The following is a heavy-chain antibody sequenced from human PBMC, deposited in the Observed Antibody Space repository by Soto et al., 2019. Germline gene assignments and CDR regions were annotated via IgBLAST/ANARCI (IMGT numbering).Heavy chain of an antibody. CDR2: ISGSGDTI. CDR3: AAPVPAATHYDYYDMDV. CDR1: GFTFSYYT. V-gene: IGHV3-23*01. J-gene: IGHJ6*02. Sequence: EVQLLESGGGLVQPGGSLRLSCAASGFTFSYYTMSWVRQAPGKGLEWVSGISGSGDTIYYADSVKDRFTISRDNAKNTLYLQMNRLRADDTAVYYCAAPVPAATHYDYYDMDVWGQGTTVTVSS. D-gene: IGHD2-2*01.